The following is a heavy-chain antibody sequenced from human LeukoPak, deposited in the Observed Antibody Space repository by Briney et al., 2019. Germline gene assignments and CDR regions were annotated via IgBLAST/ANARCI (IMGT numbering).Heavy chain of an antibody. V-gene: IGHV1-46*01. Sequence: RASVKVSCKASGYTFTSYYMHWVRQAPGQGLEWMGIINPSGGSTSYAQKFQGRVTMTRDTSTSTVYMELSSVISEDTAGYYCARERPTIAARSSNWFDPWGQGTVDTVSS. CDR1: GYTFTSYY. D-gene: IGHD6-6*01. CDR3: ARERPTIAARSSNWFDP. CDR2: INPSGGST. J-gene: IGHJ5*02.